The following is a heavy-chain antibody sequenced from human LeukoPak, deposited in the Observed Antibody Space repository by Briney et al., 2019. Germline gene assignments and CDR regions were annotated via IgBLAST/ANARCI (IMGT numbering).Heavy chain of an antibody. V-gene: IGHV1-2*02. CDR3: ARDRTIVVVPAAFDP. D-gene: IGHD2-2*01. J-gene: IGHJ5*02. Sequence: GASVKVSCKASGYTFTGYYMHWVRQAPGQGLEWMGWINPNSGGTNYAQKFQGRVTMTRDTSISTAYMELSRLRSDDTAVYYCARDRTIVVVPAAFDPWGQGTLVTVSS. CDR1: GYTFTGYY. CDR2: INPNSGGT.